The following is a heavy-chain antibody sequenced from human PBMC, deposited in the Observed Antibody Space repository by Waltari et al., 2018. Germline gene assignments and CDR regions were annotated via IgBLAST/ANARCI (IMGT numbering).Heavy chain of an antibody. CDR3: AKDAFGNTYLDF. V-gene: IGHV3-30*02. D-gene: IGHD2-2*02. J-gene: IGHJ4*02. Sequence: QVNLVESGGGVVQPGGSLRLSCATSGFTFSIFGMHWVRQAPGKGLEWVALIGFDGSDKFYADSVRGRFTISRDNSARTLYLDMDSLRLDDTAMYYCAKDAFGNTYLDFWGQGTLVTVSS. CDR1: GFTFSIFG. CDR2: IGFDGSDK.